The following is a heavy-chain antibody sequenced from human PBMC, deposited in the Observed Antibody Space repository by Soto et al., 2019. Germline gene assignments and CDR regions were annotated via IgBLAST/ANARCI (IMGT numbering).Heavy chain of an antibody. CDR2: VGGKTDAGAT. CDR1: GFTFSNVW. D-gene: IGHD3-10*01. J-gene: IGHJ4*02. CDR3: TIDYYGSGNYWY. Sequence: GGSLRLSCAASGFTFSNVWMTWVRQAPGKGLEWVGRVGGKTDAGATDYAAPVKGRFAISRDDSKNTLYLQMNSLKIEDTAVYYCTIDYYGSGNYWYWGQGTLVTVSS. V-gene: IGHV3-15*04.